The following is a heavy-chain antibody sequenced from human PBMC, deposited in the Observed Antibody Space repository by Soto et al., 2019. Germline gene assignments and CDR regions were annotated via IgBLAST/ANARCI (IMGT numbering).Heavy chain of an antibody. CDR3: AVHSTTWFRDYFQN. CDR1: GFTFSDAW. V-gene: IGHV3-15*01. J-gene: IGHJ1*01. D-gene: IGHD3-10*01. Sequence: EVQLEESGGDLVKPGGSLTLSCVASGFTFSDAWMSWVRQAPGKGLEWVGRIKSKTDGGTIDYAAPVKGRFTISRHDSRNRLYLEITSLKTEDTAVYYCAVHSTTWFRDYFQNWGQGTLVTVSS. CDR2: IKSKTDGGTI.